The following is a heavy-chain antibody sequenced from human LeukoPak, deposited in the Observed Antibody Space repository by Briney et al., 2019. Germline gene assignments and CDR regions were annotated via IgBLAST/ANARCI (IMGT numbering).Heavy chain of an antibody. D-gene: IGHD3-22*01. CDR2: LNPNSGGT. CDR1: GHIFTGYY. V-gene: IGHV1-2*02. J-gene: IGHJ3*02. Sequence: ASVKVSCKASGHIFTGYYIHWVRQAPGQGLEWMGWLNPNSGGTNYAQKFQGRVTMTRDTSISTAYMELSGLRSDDTAVCYCARANYFDSSGYLTADAFDIWGQGTMVTVSS. CDR3: ARANYFDSSGYLTADAFDI.